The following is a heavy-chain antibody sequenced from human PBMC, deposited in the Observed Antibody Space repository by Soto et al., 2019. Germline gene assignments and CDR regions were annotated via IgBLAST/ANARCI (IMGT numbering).Heavy chain of an antibody. D-gene: IGHD2-8*01. CDR3: AIYKMPRYCTNGVCYTAYYFDY. V-gene: IGHV1-69*13. CDR2: IIPIFGTA. CDR1: GGTFSSYA. Sequence: SVKVSCKASGGTFSSYAISWVRQAPGQGLEWMGGIIPIFGTANYAQKFQGRVTITADESTSTAYMDLSSLRSEDTAVYYCAIYKMPRYCTNGVCYTAYYFDYWGQGTLVTVSS. J-gene: IGHJ4*02.